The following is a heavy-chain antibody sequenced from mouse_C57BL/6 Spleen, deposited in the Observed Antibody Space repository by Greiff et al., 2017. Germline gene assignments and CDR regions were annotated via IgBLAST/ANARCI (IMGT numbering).Heavy chain of an antibody. J-gene: IGHJ4*01. CDR1: GYTFTSSW. Sequence: QVQLKQPGAELVRPGSSVKLSCTASGYTFTSSWMDWVKQRPGQGLEWIGNIYPSDSETQYNQKFKDKATVTVDKSSSTAYMQLSSLTSEDSAVYCCARWDSNYNYAMDYWGQGASVTASS. V-gene: IGHV1-61*01. CDR2: IYPSDSET. D-gene: IGHD2-5*01. CDR3: ARWDSNYNYAMDY.